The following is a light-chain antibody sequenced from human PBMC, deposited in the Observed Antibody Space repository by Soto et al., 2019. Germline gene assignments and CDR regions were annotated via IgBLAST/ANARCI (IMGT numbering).Light chain of an antibody. CDR2: GAS. V-gene: IGKV3-15*01. CDR3: QQRYNWPVT. Sequence: EIVLTQSPDTLSVCPGGRATLSCRASQSISDTLAWYQQKPGQAPRLLIHGASTRATGFPARFSGSGSGTDFTLTISSLEPEDFSVYYCQQRYNWPVTFGQGTRLEIK. J-gene: IGKJ5*01. CDR1: QSISDT.